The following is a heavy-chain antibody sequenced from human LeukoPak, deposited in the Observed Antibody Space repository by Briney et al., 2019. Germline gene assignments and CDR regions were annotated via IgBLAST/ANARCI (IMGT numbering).Heavy chain of an antibody. CDR2: IYSAGTT. CDR3: ARASRGFTLEFDY. CDR1: GFTVSSTY. Sequence: GGSLRLSCAASGFTVSSTYMTWVRQAPGKGLEWVSLIYSAGTTYYADSVKRRFTISRDNSRNTLYLQMDSLRAEDTAMYYCARASRGFTLEFDYWGQGTLVTASS. D-gene: IGHD3-10*01. J-gene: IGHJ4*02. V-gene: IGHV3-53*01.